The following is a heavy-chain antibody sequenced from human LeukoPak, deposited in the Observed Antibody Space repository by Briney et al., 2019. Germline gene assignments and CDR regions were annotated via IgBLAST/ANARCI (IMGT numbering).Heavy chain of an antibody. CDR3: ARHFAYSSSSYFDY. CDR2: VYYTGST. CDR1: GGSVSNHY. D-gene: IGHD6-6*01. J-gene: IGHJ4*02. V-gene: IGHV4-59*08. Sequence: KASETLSLTCRVSGGSVSNHYWSCIRQPPGKGLEWIGYVYYTGSTNYNPSLKSRVTMFEDKSKNQFSLRLYSVTVADTAVYYCARHFAYSSSSYFDYWGQGSLVTVSS.